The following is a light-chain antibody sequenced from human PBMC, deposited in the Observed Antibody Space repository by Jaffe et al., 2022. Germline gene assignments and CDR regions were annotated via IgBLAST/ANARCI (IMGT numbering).Light chain of an antibody. V-gene: IGLV2-14*03. CDR2: DVN. J-gene: IGLJ1*01. CDR1: SSDVGRYNY. CDR3: NSYTGSSPLYV. Sequence: QSALTQPASVSGSPGQSITISCSGTSSDVGRYNYVSWYQQHPGKAPKLMIYDVNNRPSGVSNRFSGSKSGNTASLIISGLQAEDEADYYCNSYTGSSPLYVFGSGTKVTVL.